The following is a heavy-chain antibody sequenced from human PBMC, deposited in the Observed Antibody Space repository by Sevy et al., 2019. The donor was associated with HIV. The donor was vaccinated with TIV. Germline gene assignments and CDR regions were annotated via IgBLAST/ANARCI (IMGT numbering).Heavy chain of an antibody. J-gene: IGHJ4*02. D-gene: IGHD6-19*01. CDR2: ISYDGSNK. Sequence: GGSLRLSCAASGFTFSSYAMHWVRQAPGKGLEWVVVISYDGSNKYYADSVKGRFTISRDNSKNTQYLQMNSLRAEDTAVYYCARGGHLMVAVAGRGFDYWGQGTLVTVSS. V-gene: IGHV3-30-3*01. CDR1: GFTFSSYA. CDR3: ARGGHLMVAVAGRGFDY.